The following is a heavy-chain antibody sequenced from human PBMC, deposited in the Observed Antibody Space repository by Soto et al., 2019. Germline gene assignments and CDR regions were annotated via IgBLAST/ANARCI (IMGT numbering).Heavy chain of an antibody. CDR1: GGSIPSSNW. Sequence: PSETLSLTCAVSGGSIPSSNWWTWVRQPPGKGLEWIGEIYHSGSTTYRPSLKSRVTISVDKSKNQFSLSLNSVTAADTAVYFCAREPYLPMARNDFWGQGAQVTVSS. CDR3: AREPYLPMARNDF. CDR2: IYHSGST. D-gene: IGHD3-10*01. J-gene: IGHJ4*02. V-gene: IGHV4-4*02.